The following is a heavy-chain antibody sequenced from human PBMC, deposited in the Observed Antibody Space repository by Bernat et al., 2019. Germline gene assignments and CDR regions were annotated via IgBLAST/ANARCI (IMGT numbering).Heavy chain of an antibody. CDR3: ARAGYYDSSQVDY. V-gene: IGHV1-69*02. J-gene: IGHJ4*02. Sequence: QVQLVQSGAEVKKPGSSVKVSCKASGGTFSSYTISWVRQAPGQGLEWMGRIIPILGIANYAQKFQGRVTITADKSTSTAYMELSSLRSEDTAVYYCARAGYYDSSQVDYWGQGTLVTVSS. CDR2: IIPILGIA. D-gene: IGHD3-22*01. CDR1: GGTFSSYT.